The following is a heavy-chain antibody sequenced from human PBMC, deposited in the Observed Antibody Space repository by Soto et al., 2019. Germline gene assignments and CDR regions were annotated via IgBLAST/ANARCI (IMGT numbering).Heavy chain of an antibody. Sequence: VKTYCKTSGFPYTSSASHGVRQANKQHLEWIGWIVAGSGNTNYAQKFQGRVTIIRDTSTSTAYMELRSLRSDDTAVYFCAQNSSDAGSVYSFDAWGKGTLVTV. CDR1: GFPYTSSA. V-gene: IGHV1-58*01. J-gene: IGHJ5*02. D-gene: IGHD3-10*01. CDR2: IVAGSGNT. CDR3: AQNSSDAGSVYSFDA.